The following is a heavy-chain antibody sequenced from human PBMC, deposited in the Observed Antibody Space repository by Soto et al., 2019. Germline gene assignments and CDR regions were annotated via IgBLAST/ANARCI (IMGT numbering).Heavy chain of an antibody. J-gene: IGHJ6*02. V-gene: IGHV4-39*01. CDR3: ARPYYDFWSGYYGLGGMDV. Sequence: SETLSLTCTASGGSISSSSYYWGWIRQPPGKGLEWIGSIYYSGSTYYNPSLKSRVTISVDTSKNQFSLKLSSVTAADTAVYYCARPYYDFWSGYYGLGGMDVWGQGTTVTVSS. CDR1: GGSISSSSYY. CDR2: IYYSGST. D-gene: IGHD3-3*01.